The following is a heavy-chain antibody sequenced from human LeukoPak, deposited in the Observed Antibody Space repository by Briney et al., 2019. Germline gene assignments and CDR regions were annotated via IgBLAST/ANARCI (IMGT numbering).Heavy chain of an antibody. D-gene: IGHD6-19*01. CDR1: GVTFSKAW. Sequence: GGSLRLSCAASGVTFSKAWMNWVRQAPGKGLEWVGRIKSKRNGGTTDYAAPVKGRFAISRDDSKNTLYLQMNSLKTEDTAVYYCTTDSRVDVAVAAHGNYWGQGTLVTVSS. CDR3: TTDSRVDVAVAAHGNY. CDR2: IKSKRNGGTT. V-gene: IGHV3-15*07. J-gene: IGHJ4*02.